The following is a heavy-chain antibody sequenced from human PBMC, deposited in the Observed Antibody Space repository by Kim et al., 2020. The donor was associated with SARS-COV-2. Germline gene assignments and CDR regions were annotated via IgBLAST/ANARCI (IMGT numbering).Heavy chain of an antibody. CDR3: ARGGPTKGRYYYGMDV. D-gene: IGHD5-12*01. V-gene: IGHV3-30*07. J-gene: IGHJ6*02. Sequence: SVKGRFTISRKNSKNTLYLQMNSLRAEDTAVYYCARGGPTKGRYYYGMDVWGQGTTVTVSS.